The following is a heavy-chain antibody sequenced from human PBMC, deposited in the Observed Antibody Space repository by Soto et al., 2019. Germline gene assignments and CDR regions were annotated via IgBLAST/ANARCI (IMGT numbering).Heavy chain of an antibody. V-gene: IGHV4-39*01. Sequence: SETLSLTCTVSGSSISSSSYYWGWIRQPPGKGLEWIGSIYYSGSTYYNPSLKSRVTISVDTSKNQFSLKLSSVTAADTAVYYCARLDRITIFGVVIQGWALDYWGQGTLVTVSS. CDR2: IYYSGST. CDR3: ARLDRITIFGVVIQGWALDY. CDR1: GSSISSSSYY. J-gene: IGHJ4*02. D-gene: IGHD3-3*01.